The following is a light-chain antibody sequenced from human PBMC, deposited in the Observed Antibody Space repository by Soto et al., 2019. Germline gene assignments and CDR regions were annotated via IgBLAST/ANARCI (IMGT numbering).Light chain of an antibody. CDR1: QSVSSSY. CDR3: QQYFDWPPMT. V-gene: IGKV3-20*01. J-gene: IGKJ1*01. CDR2: GAS. Sequence: EIVLTQSPGPLSLSPGERATLSCRASQSVSSSYLAWYQQKPGQAPRLLISGASTRAAGISDRFRGSGSGTEFTLTISSLRSEDSAIYYCQQYFDWPPMTFGQGTKVEI.